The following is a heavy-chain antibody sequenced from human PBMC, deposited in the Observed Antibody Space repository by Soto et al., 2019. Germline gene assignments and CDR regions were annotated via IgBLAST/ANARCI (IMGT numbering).Heavy chain of an antibody. D-gene: IGHD5-18*01. V-gene: IGHV3-53*01. CDR2: IYSGGST. CDR3: ARGEGYSYGWGDYYYYGMDV. CDR1: GFTVSSNY. J-gene: IGHJ6*02. Sequence: GGSLRLSCAASGFTVSSNYMSWVRQAPGKGLEWVSVIYSGGSTYYADSVKGRFTISRDNSKNTLYLQMNSLRAEDTAVYYCARGEGYSYGWGDYYYYGMDVWGQGTTVTVSS.